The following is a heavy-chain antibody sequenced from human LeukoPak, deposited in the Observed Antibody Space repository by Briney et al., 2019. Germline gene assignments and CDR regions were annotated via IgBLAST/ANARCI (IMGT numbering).Heavy chain of an antibody. Sequence: PGRSLRLSCAASGFTFSSYGMHWVRQAPGKGLEWVAVIWYDGSNKYYADSVKGRFTISRDNSKNTLYLQMNSLRAEDTAVYYCARGGGVITMSEAPFDYRGQGTLVTVSS. D-gene: IGHD3-10*02. CDR2: IWYDGSNK. V-gene: IGHV3-33*01. J-gene: IGHJ4*02. CDR1: GFTFSSYG. CDR3: ARGGGVITMSEAPFDY.